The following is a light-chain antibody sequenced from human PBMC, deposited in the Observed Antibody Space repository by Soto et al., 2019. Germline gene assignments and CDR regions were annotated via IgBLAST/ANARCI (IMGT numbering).Light chain of an antibody. CDR3: QQYNDLIT. CDR2: GVS. Sequence: DIQKTQSPSSLSASVGDRVTITCQASQDIRKNLNWYQQKPGKAPKLLIYGVSNLETGVPSRFSGSGSGTDFTLTITSLQPEDISTYYCQQYNDLITFGGGTKVEI. J-gene: IGKJ4*01. CDR1: QDIRKN. V-gene: IGKV1-33*01.